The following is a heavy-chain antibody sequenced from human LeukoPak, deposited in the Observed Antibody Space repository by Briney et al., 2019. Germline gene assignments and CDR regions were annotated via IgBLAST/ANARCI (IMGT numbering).Heavy chain of an antibody. CDR2: ISGSGGST. V-gene: IGHV3-23*01. J-gene: IGHJ4*02. CDR3: SSTSLAWAGFDY. D-gene: IGHD2-2*01. Sequence: QPGGSLRLSCAASGFTFSSYAMSWVRQAPGKGLEWVSAISGSGGSTYYADSVKGRFSISRDNSKNTLYLQMNSLRAEDTAVYYCSSTSLAWAGFDYWGQGTLVTVSS. CDR1: GFTFSSYA.